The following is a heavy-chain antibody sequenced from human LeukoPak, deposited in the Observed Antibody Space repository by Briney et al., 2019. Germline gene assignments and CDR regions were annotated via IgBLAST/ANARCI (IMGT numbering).Heavy chain of an antibody. J-gene: IGHJ4*02. Sequence: PGGSLRLSCAVSGFTFSSYGMHWVRQAPGKGLEWVAVISYDGSSKDYADSVKGRFTISRDNSKKTLYLQMNNLRAEDTAVYYCARGEYYFDYWGQGTLVTVSS. CDR1: GFTFSSYG. CDR2: ISYDGSSK. V-gene: IGHV3-30*03. CDR3: ARGEYYFDY.